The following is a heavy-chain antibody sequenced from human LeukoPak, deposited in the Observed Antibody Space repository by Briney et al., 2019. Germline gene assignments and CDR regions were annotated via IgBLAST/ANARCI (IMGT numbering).Heavy chain of an antibody. J-gene: IGHJ4*02. CDR1: GGSFSGYY. V-gene: IGHV4-34*01. D-gene: IGHD6-13*01. CDR2: INHSGST. Sequence: PSETLSLTCAVYGGSFSGYYWSWIRQPPGKGLEWIGEINHSGSTNYNPSLKSRVTISVDTSKNQFSLKLSSVTAADTAVYYCVGQQLIRSGIDDWGQGTRVAVSS. CDR3: VGQQLIRSGIDD.